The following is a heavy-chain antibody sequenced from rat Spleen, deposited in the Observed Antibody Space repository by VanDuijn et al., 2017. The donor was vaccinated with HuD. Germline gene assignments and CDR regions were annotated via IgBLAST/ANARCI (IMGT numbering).Heavy chain of an antibody. CDR1: GFTFSHYY. V-gene: IGHV5-25*01. Sequence: EVQLVESGGGLVQPGRSLKLSRAVSGFTFSHYYMDWVRQAPTKGLEWVAYISTGGGTTYYRDSVKGRFTISRDNAKSTLYLQMNSLRSEDTATYYCARRGYYGYNYFDYWGQGVMVTVSS. D-gene: IGHD1-9*01. J-gene: IGHJ2*01. CDR2: ISTGGGTT. CDR3: ARRGYYGYNYFDY.